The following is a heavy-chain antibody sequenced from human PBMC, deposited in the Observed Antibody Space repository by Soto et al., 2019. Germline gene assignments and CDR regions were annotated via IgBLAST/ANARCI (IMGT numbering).Heavy chain of an antibody. J-gene: IGHJ4*02. D-gene: IGHD3-9*01. Sequence: SETLSLTCTVSGGSISSYYWSWIRQPPGKGLEWIGYIYYSGSTNYNPSLKSRVTISVDTSKNQFSLKLSSVTAADTAVFYFARELRYFDWLSEAGSFDYWGQGTLVTVSS. CDR2: IYYSGST. V-gene: IGHV4-59*01. CDR1: GGSISSYY. CDR3: ARELRYFDWLSEAGSFDY.